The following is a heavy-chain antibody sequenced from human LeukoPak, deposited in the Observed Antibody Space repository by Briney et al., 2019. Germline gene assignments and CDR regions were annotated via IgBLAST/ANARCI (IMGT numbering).Heavy chain of an antibody. V-gene: IGHV4-59*04. CDR1: GGSISSYY. Sequence: SETLSLTCTVSGGSISSYYWSWIRQPPGKGLECIGIIYYSGSTYSNPSLRSRVTISVDTSKNQFSLKLSSVTAADTAVYYCASFYCSGGSCYQYYYYYYMDVWGKGTTVTISS. CDR2: IYYSGST. D-gene: IGHD2-15*01. CDR3: ASFYCSGGSCYQYYYYYYMDV. J-gene: IGHJ6*03.